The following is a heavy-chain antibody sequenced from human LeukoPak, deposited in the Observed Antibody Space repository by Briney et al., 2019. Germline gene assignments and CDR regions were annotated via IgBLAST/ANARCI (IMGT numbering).Heavy chain of an antibody. Sequence: GSLRLSCAAPGLTFGTYWMSWVRQAPEKELEWVDNINQDGSERYYVDSVKGRFTFSRDNATNSLYLQMNSLRADDTAVYYCARGRVPPATPYYYYYTDVWGKGTTVTVSS. D-gene: IGHD2-2*01. CDR2: INQDGSER. CDR1: GLTFGTYW. J-gene: IGHJ6*03. V-gene: IGHV3-7*01. CDR3: ARGRVPPATPYYYYYTDV.